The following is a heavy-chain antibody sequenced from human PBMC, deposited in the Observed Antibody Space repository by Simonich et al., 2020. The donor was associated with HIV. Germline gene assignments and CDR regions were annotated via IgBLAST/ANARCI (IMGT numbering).Heavy chain of an antibody. CDR2: INHIGTT. CDR1: GYSISSGYY. V-gene: IGHV4-38-2*01. CDR3: ARGGGDGYNY. Sequence: QVQLQESGPGLVKPSETLSLTCAVSGYSISSGYYWDWIRQPPGKGLEWVGSINHIGTTYDNPSLKSRVTISIDTSKNQFSLKLSSVTAADTAVYYCARGGGDGYNYWGQGILVTVSS. D-gene: IGHD3-16*01. J-gene: IGHJ4*02.